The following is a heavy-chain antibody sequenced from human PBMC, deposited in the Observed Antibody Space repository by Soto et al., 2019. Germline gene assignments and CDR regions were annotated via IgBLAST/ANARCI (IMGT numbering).Heavy chain of an antibody. Sequence: QVQLVESGGGVAQPGRSLRLSCAASGFTFRNYGMHWVRQAPGKGLEWVAFIWYDGTRKDYSDSVKGRFTISRDNSNNTLYLQMNSLRADDTAVYYCARTARDVVVVVTAINWFDSWGQGTRVTFSS. CDR2: IWYDGTRK. CDR1: GFTFRNYG. J-gene: IGHJ5*01. CDR3: ARTARDVVVVVTAINWFDS. V-gene: IGHV3-33*01. D-gene: IGHD2-15*01.